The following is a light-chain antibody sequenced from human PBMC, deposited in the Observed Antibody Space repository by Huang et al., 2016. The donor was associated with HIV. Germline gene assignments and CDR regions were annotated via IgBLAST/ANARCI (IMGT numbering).Light chain of an antibody. V-gene: IGKV3-15*01. CDR1: QCVSNY. CDR2: DAS. CDR3: QQYNDWPLT. J-gene: IGKJ4*01. Sequence: EIVMTQSPATLSVSPGERATLSCRASQCVSNYLAWYQQKPGQAPRRLIYDASTGATGIPARFSGSGSGTEFTLTISSLQSEDSAVYYCQQYNDWPLTFGGGTKVEIK.